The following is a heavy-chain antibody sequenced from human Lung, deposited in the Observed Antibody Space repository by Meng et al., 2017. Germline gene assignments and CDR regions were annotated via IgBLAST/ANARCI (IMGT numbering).Heavy chain of an antibody. CDR2: INHSGST. J-gene: IGHJ4*02. D-gene: IGHD4-11*01. Sequence: QGPPTEWGTRLLNTSTTLSLPCVVSGGSFSDYDWSWIRKPPGKGLEWIGEINHSGSTNYNPSLESRATVSVDPSQNNLSLKLSSVTAADSAVYYCARGPTTMAHDFDYWGQGTLVTVSS. CDR1: GGSFSDYD. CDR3: ARGPTTMAHDFDY. V-gene: IGHV4-34*01.